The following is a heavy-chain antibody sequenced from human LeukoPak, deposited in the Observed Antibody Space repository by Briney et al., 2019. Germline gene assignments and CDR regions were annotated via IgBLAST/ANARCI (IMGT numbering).Heavy chain of an antibody. J-gene: IGHJ4*02. Sequence: SESVSLTCAVYGESFSGYYWTWIRQPPGKGLEWIGEINFGANTNYSPSLKSRVTISIDTSNKQFSLRLSSVTAADTAVYYCARGGDYYGSGIPFDFWGRGTLVTVSS. CDR1: GESFSGYY. V-gene: IGHV4-34*01. D-gene: IGHD3-10*01. CDR3: ARGGDYYGSGIPFDF. CDR2: INFGANT.